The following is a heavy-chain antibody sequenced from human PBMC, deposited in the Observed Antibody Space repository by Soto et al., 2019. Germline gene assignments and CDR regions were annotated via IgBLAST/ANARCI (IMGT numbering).Heavy chain of an antibody. CDR1: GGSISSYY. CDR2: IYYSGST. Sequence: QVQLQESGPGLVKPSETLSLTCTVSGGSISSYYWSWIRQPPGKGLEWIGYIYYSGSTNYNPSLKRRVTISVDTSKNQFALKLSSVPAADTAVYYCASRWGGTFDYWGQGTLVTVSS. J-gene: IGHJ4*02. V-gene: IGHV4-59*01. CDR3: ASRWGGTFDY. D-gene: IGHD2-21*01.